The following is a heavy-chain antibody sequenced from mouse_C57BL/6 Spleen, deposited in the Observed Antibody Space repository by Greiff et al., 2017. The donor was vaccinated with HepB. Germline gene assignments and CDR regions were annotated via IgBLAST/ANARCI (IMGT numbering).Heavy chain of an antibody. Sequence: VQLQQPGAELVRPGSSVKLSCKASGYTFTSYWMHWVKQRPIQGLEWIGNIDPSDSETHYNQKFKDKATLTVDKSSSTAYMQLSSLTSEDSAVYYCARRGPEVYAMDYWGQGTSVTVSS. J-gene: IGHJ4*01. V-gene: IGHV1-52*01. CDR3: ARRGPEVYAMDY. CDR1: GYTFTSYW. CDR2: IDPSDSET.